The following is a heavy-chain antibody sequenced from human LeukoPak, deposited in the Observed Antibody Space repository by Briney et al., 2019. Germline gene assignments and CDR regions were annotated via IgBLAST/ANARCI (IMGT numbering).Heavy chain of an antibody. J-gene: IGHJ4*02. D-gene: IGHD3-3*01. CDR2: ISSSSSTI. V-gene: IGHV3-48*01. CDR1: GFTFSSYS. CDR3: ARNPDDFWSGYPRDY. Sequence: GGSLRLSCAASGFTFSSYSMNWVRQAPGKGLEWVSYISSSSSTIYYADSVKGRFTISRDNAKNSLYLQMNSLRAEDTAVYYCARNPDDFWSGYPRDYWGQGTLVIVSS.